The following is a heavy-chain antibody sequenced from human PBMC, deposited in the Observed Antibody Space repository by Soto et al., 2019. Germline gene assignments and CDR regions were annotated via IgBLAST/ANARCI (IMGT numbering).Heavy chain of an antibody. CDR3: ARHNYDSSGTAVDV. V-gene: IGHV4-31*03. D-gene: IGHD3-22*01. CDR1: GGSISSGGYY. CDR2: IYSSVST. Sequence: QVQLQESGPGLVKPSQTLSLTCTVSGGSISSGGYYWSGIRQHPGKGLEWIGYIYSSVSTYYNPSLKSRVIISVDTSKNQCSLKLSSVTAADTAVYYCARHNYDSSGTAVDVWGQGTTVTVSS. J-gene: IGHJ6*02.